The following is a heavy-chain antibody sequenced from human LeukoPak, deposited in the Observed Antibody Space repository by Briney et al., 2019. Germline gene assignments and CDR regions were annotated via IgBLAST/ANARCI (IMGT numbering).Heavy chain of an antibody. CDR3: ALTTIGVVYYFDY. V-gene: IGHV3-30*04. CDR2: ISYDGTNK. J-gene: IGHJ4*02. D-gene: IGHD1/OR15-1a*01. Sequence: PGRSPRLSCAASGFTFSDYAMHWVRQAPGKGLEWVALISYDGTNKYYAESVRGRFTISRDNSRSTLYLYMNSLTGADTSVYYCALTTIGVVYYFDYWGQGTLVTVSS. CDR1: GFTFSDYA.